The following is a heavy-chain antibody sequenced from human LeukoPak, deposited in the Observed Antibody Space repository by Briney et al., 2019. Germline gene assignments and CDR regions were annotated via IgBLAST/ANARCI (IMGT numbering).Heavy chain of an antibody. Sequence: GGSLSLTCAVSGFSVTNNYMSWVRQAPGKGLEWVSVFYVGGATYYADSVKGRFTISRDNSENTLYLQMKSLRAEDTAVYYCARGDGYNFFDYWGQGTLVTVSS. V-gene: IGHV3-53*01. CDR1: GFSVTNNY. CDR3: ARGDGYNFFDY. CDR2: FYVGGAT. D-gene: IGHD5-24*01. J-gene: IGHJ4*02.